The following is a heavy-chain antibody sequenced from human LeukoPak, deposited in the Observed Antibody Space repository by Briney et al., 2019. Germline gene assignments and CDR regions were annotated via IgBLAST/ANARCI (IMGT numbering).Heavy chain of an antibody. CDR1: GFTFSSYW. D-gene: IGHD2-2*01. J-gene: IGHJ5*02. CDR2: IKQDGSEK. CDR3: ARDDCSSISCYHNWFEP. V-gene: IGHV3-7*01. Sequence: GGSLRLSCAASGFTFSSYWMSWVRQAPGKGLEWVANIKQDGSEKYYVDSVKGRFTISRDNAKNSLYLQMNSLRAEDTAVYYCARDDCSSISCYHNWFEPWGHGTLVTVSS.